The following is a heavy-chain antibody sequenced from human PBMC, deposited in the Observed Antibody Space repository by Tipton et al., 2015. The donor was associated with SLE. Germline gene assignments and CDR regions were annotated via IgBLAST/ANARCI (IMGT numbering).Heavy chain of an antibody. CDR3: ARAKSVYCGGDCLEWFDP. Sequence: TLSLTCTVSSGSISNHYWNWIRLSPTKGLEWIGYVHHSGNTNHNPSLGSRVTISVDTSKNHFSLQLSSVTAADTAIYYCARAKSVYCGGDCLEWFDPWGQGTLVTVSS. V-gene: IGHV4-59*11. D-gene: IGHD2-21*01. CDR2: VHHSGNT. J-gene: IGHJ5*02. CDR1: SGSISNHY.